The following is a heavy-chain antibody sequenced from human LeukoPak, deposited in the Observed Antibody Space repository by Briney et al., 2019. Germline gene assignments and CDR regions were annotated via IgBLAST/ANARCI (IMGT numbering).Heavy chain of an antibody. CDR3: ARERPLYYYGSGSYIDY. CDR1: GGSFSGYY. D-gene: IGHD3-10*01. Sequence: RSSETLSLTCAVYGGSFSGYYWSWIRQPPGKGLEWIGEINHSGSTNYNPSLKSRVTISVDTSKNQFSLKLSSVTAADTAVYYCARERPLYYYGSGSYIDYWGQGTLVTVSS. V-gene: IGHV4-34*01. J-gene: IGHJ4*02. CDR2: INHSGST.